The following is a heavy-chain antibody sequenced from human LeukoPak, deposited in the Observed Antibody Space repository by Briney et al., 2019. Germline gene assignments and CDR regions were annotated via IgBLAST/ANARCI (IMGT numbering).Heavy chain of an antibody. CDR2: IYYSGST. Sequence: SETLSLTCTVSGGSVSSGSYYWGWIRQPPGKGLEWIGSIYYSGSTYYNPSLKSRVTISVDTSKNQFSLKLSSVTAADTAVYYCASQPQYSSSWYVNYYYGMDVWGQGTTVTVSS. J-gene: IGHJ6*02. CDR3: ASQPQYSSSWYVNYYYGMDV. V-gene: IGHV4-39*01. D-gene: IGHD6-13*01. CDR1: GGSVSSGSYY.